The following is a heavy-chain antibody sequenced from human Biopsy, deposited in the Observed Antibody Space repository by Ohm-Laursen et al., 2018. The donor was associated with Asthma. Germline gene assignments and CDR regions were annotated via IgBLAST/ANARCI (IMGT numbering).Heavy chain of an antibody. J-gene: IGHJ4*02. Sequence: RLSCAASGFTFGDYWMSWVRQVPGKGLEWVANIKHDGTEKNHVDSLKGRFTISRDNAKNSLYLQMNSLRAEDTAVYYCARGDSSNWSHYYFDYWGQGTLVTVSS. V-gene: IGHV3-7*03. CDR2: IKHDGTEK. CDR1: GFTFGDYW. D-gene: IGHD3-22*01. CDR3: ARGDSSNWSHYYFDY.